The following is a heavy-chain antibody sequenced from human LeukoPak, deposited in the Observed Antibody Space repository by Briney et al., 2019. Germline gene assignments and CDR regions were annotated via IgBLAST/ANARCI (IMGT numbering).Heavy chain of an antibody. CDR2: ISGSGGST. V-gene: IGHV3-23*01. CDR3: AKGEAARTGYFDY. D-gene: IGHD6-6*01. Sequence: GGSLRLSCAASGFTFSSYAMSWVRQAPGKGLEWVSAISGSGGSTYYADSVKGRFTISRNNSKNTLYLQMNSLRAEDTAVYYCAKGEAARTGYFDYWGQGTLVTVSS. CDR1: GFTFSSYA. J-gene: IGHJ4*02.